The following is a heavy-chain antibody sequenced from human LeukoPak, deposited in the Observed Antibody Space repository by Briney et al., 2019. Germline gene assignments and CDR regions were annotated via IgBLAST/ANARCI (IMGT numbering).Heavy chain of an antibody. CDR1: GGSISSGRYC. Sequence: SETLSLTCTVSGGSISSGRYCWSWIRQHPGKCLVWIGYIYHTGSAYYNPSLKSRVTISRDTSKNQFSLNLGSVTAADTAVYYCARGWGGSTSTVTTRPRYCDLWGRGTLVIVSS. D-gene: IGHD4-11*01. V-gene: IGHV4-31*03. CDR2: IYHTGSA. CDR3: ARGWGGSTSTVTTRPRYCDL. J-gene: IGHJ2*01.